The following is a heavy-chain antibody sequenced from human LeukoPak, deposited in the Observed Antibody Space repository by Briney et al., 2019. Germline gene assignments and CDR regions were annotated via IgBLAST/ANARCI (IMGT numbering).Heavy chain of an antibody. Sequence: GGSLRLSCAASGFTFSSYWMSWVRQAPGKGLEWVANIKQDGSEKYYVDSVKGRFTISRDNAKNSLYLQMNSLRAEDTAVYYCARDLNPYYDSSGYYEGNWFDPWGQGTLVTVSS. CDR1: GFTFSSYW. CDR3: ARDLNPYYDSSGYYEGNWFDP. V-gene: IGHV3-7*01. J-gene: IGHJ5*02. CDR2: IKQDGSEK. D-gene: IGHD3-22*01.